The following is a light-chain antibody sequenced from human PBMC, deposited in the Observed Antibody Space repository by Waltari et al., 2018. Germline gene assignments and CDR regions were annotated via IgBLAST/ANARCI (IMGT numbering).Light chain of an antibody. V-gene: IGKV3-20*01. J-gene: IGKJ1*01. CDR2: DAS. Sequence: EIALTQSPASLSLSPGDRATLSCRASQSVGRTLAWYQQRPGQAPRLLIYDASSRATGIPDRFSGSGSGTDFSLTISRLEAEDFAVYYCQKYGTRPATFGQGTKVEVK. CDR3: QKYGTRPAT. CDR1: QSVGRT.